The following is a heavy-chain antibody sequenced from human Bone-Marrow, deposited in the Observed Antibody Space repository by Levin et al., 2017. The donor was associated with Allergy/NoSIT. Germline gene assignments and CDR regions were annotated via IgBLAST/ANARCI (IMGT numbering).Heavy chain of an antibody. CDR3: AKWVRGSDGGWFFDF. V-gene: IGHV3-23*01. D-gene: IGHD3-16*01. Sequence: GESLKISCAASGFTFSSYAMTWVRQAPGKGLEWISGLSGRGETTYYADSVKGRFTISRDNDKNTLFLQMNSLRTEDTALFFCAKWVRGSDGGWFFDFWGRGTLVTVSS. CDR1: GFTFSSYA. CDR2: LSGRGETT. J-gene: IGHJ2*01.